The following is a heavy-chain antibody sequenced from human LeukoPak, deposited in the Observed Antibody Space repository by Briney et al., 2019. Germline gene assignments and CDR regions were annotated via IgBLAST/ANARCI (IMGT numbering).Heavy chain of an antibody. CDR2: ISGSGGST. Sequence: GGSLRLSCAASGFTFSSYAMSWVRQAPGKGLEWVSAISGSGGSTYYADSVKGRFTISRDNSKNTLYLQMSSLRVGDTAIYFCAKDKSGSYYGTDAFDIWGRGTLVTVSS. D-gene: IGHD1-26*01. CDR3: AKDKSGSYYGTDAFDI. J-gene: IGHJ3*02. V-gene: IGHV3-23*01. CDR1: GFTFSSYA.